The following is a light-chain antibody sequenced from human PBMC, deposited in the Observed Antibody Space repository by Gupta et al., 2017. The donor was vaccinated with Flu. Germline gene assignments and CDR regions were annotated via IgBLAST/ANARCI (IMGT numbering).Light chain of an antibody. V-gene: IGLV1-40*01. J-gene: IGLJ2*01. Sequence: SVLPQPPSVSGAPGPRVTISCTGSSSNIGAAYDVHWYQHLPGTAPKLLIYGNNNRPSGVPDRFSGSKSGTSAALASTGLQAEDEADYYCQSYDSSLSGSVFGGGTKLTVL. CDR2: GNN. CDR1: SSNIGAAYD. CDR3: QSYDSSLSGSV.